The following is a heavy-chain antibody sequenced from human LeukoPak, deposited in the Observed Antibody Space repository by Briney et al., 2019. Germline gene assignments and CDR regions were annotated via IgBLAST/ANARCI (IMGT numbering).Heavy chain of an antibody. V-gene: IGHV1-2*04. J-gene: IGHJ4*02. CDR2: INPNSGGT. D-gene: IGHD6-25*01. CDR3: ARLGYRRPGDLDY. CDR1: GYTFTGYY. Sequence: GASVKVSCKASGYTFTGYYMHWVRQAPGQGLEWMGWINPNSGGTNYAQKFQGWVTMTRDTSISTAYMELSRLRSDDTAVYYCARLGYRRPGDLDYWGQGTLVTVSP.